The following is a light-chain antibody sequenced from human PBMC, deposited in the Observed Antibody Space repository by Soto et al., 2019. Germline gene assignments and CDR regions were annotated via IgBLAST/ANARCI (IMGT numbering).Light chain of an antibody. V-gene: IGLV2-14*03. CDR3: SSYTSSSPLVV. CDR2: DVS. J-gene: IGLJ2*01. CDR1: SSDVGGYNY. Sequence: QSVLTQPASVSGSPGQSITISCTGTSSDVGGYNYVSWYQQHPGKAPKLMIYDVSNRPSGVSNRFSGSKSGNTASLTISGVQAEDDADYYCSSYTSSSPLVVFGGGTKLTVL.